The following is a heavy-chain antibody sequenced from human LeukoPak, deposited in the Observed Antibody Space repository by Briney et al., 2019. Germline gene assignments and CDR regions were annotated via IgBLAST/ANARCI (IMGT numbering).Heavy chain of an antibody. J-gene: IGHJ5*02. Sequence: SETLSLTCTVSGGSISSSSYYWGWIRQPPGKGLEWIGSIYYSGSTYYNPSLKSRVTISVDTSKNQFSLKLSSVTAADTAVYYCASLTLYCSSTSCYGGWFDPWGQGTLVTVSS. CDR3: ASLTLYCSSTSCYGGWFDP. CDR1: GGSISSSSYY. D-gene: IGHD2-2*01. CDR2: IYYSGST. V-gene: IGHV4-39*01.